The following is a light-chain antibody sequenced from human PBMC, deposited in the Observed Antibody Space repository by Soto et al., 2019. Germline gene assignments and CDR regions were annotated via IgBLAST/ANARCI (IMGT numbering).Light chain of an antibody. V-gene: IGKV3-15*01. Sequence: EIVMTQSPDTLSVSPGEGGTLSCRASQSVSRNVARYQQKPGQAPRLLIYGGSTRVTGIPARFSGSGSGTEFTLTISSLQSEDFAVYYCQQYNNWPPVRTFGQGTKVEIK. CDR2: GGS. CDR3: QQYNNWPPVRT. J-gene: IGKJ1*01. CDR1: QSVSRN.